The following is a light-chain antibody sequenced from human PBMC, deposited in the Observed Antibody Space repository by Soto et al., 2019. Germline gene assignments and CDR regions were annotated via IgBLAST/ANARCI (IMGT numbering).Light chain of an antibody. Sequence: QSALTQPPSASGSPGQSVTISCTGTSSDVGAYNYVSWYQQYPGKAPKLMIYEVSKRPSGVPDRFSGSKSGKTASLTVSGLQAEDEADYCCTSYAGMNIWVFGGGTKLTVL. CDR2: EVS. J-gene: IGLJ3*02. CDR1: SSDVGAYNY. V-gene: IGLV2-8*01. CDR3: TSYAGMNIWV.